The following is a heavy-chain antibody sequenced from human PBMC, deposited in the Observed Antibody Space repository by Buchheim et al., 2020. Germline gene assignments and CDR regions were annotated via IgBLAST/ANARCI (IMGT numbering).Heavy chain of an antibody. CDR2: INHSGST. V-gene: IGHV4-34*01. Sequence: QVQLQQWGAGLLKPSETLSLTCAVYGGSFSGYYWSWIRQPPGKGLEWIGEINHSGSTNYNPSLKSRVTISVDTSKNQFSLKLSSVTAADTAVYYCARGGVCSSTSCYYYYYYYMDVWGKGTT. CDR3: ARGGVCSSTSCYYYYYYYMDV. J-gene: IGHJ6*03. CDR1: GGSFSGYY. D-gene: IGHD2-2*01.